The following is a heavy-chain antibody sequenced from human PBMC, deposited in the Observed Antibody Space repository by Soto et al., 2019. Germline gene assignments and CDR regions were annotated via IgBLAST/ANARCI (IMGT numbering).Heavy chain of an antibody. CDR2: IYYSGST. J-gene: IGHJ3*02. V-gene: IGHV4-39*01. CDR1: GGSISSSSYY. CDR3: AIGFYCSSTSCPTQGAFDI. Sequence: QLQLQESGPGLVKPAETLSLTCTVSGGSISSSSYYWGWIRQPPGKGLEWIGSIYYSGSTYYNPSLKSRVTISVDASKNQFSLKLSSVTAADTAVYYCAIGFYCSSTSCPTQGAFDIWGQGTMVTVSS. D-gene: IGHD2-2*01.